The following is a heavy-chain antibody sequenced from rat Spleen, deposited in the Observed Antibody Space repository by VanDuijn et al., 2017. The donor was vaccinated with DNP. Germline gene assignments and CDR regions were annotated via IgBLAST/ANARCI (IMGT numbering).Heavy chain of an antibody. CDR2: MSSGGST. CDR1: GFSLTNYA. CDR3: ARGGRSYFDY. Sequence: QVQLRESGPGLVQPSQTLSLTCTVSGFSLTNYAVGWVRQPPGKGLEWIAAMSSGGSTYYNSALKSRLSISRDTSKSQVFLKRNSLQTEDTATYYCARGGRSYFDYWGHGVMVTVSS. J-gene: IGHJ2*01. D-gene: IGHD1-11*01. V-gene: IGHV2S12*01.